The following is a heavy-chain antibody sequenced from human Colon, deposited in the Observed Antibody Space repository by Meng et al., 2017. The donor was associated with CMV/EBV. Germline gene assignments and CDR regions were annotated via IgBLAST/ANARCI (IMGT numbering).Heavy chain of an antibody. CDR1: FSLSPIGVV. CDR3: AHTRIATTPTFDY. Sequence: FSLSPIGVVCGWILHPPGHAPTCLALIYWDDVKRYSSSLKSRFTITTDPSKTQVFLKMTNMDLVATGTYYCAHTRIATTPTFDYWGQGTLVTVSS. CDR2: IYWDDVK. D-gene: IGHD1-1*01. V-gene: IGHV2-5*02. J-gene: IGHJ4*02.